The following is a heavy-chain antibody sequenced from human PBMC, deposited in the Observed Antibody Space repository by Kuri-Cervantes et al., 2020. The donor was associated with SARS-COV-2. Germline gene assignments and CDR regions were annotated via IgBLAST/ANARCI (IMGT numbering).Heavy chain of an antibody. D-gene: IGHD3-22*01. CDR3: ARSTPFRRLAVISQGGAFDI. CDR2: INPNSGGT. J-gene: IGHJ3*02. CDR1: GYTFNGYY. Sequence: ASVKVSCKASGYTFNGYYMHWVRQAPGQGLEWMGWINPNSGGTNYAQRFQGWVTMTRDTSISTVYMELSRLRSDDTAVYYCARSTPFRRLAVISQGGAFDIWGQGTMVTVSS. V-gene: IGHV1-2*04.